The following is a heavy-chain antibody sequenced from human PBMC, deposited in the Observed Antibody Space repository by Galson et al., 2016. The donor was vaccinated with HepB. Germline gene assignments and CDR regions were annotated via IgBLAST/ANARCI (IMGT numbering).Heavy chain of an antibody. J-gene: IGHJ6*02. D-gene: IGHD6-13*01. CDR3: VKGSSSWYGGGMDV. CDR1: GFTFEDYA. CDR2: ISWNNKSI. V-gene: IGHV3-9*01. Sequence: SLRLSCAVSGFTFEDYAMHWVRQTPGKGLEWVSTISWNNKSIAYADFVRGRFAISRDNAKNSLSLQMNSVTTEGTAMYFCVKGSSSWYGGGMDVWGQGTTVTVSS.